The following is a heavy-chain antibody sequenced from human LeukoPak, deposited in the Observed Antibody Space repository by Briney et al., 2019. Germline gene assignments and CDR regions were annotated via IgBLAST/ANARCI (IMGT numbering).Heavy chain of an antibody. CDR2: VNPNTGGT. D-gene: IGHD2-15*01. Sequence: GASVKVSCKASGYTFTSYYMHWVRQAPGQGLEWMGWVNPNTGGTNYAPSFHGRVAMTRDTSISTAYMELRGLKSGDAAVYYCARALLSSRTLGPGGYFDHWGQGALVSVSS. V-gene: IGHV1-2*02. CDR1: GYTFTSYY. J-gene: IGHJ4*02. CDR3: ARALLSSRTLGPGGYFDH.